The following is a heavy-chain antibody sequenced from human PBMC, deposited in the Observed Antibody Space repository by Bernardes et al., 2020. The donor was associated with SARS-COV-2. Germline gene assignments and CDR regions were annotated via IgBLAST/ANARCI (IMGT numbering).Heavy chain of an antibody. CDR1: GGSISSYY. CDR2: IYYSGST. CDR3: ARSHSPGSGGSCRY. D-gene: IGHD2-15*01. Sequence: TLSLTCTVSGGSISSYYWSWIRQPPGKGLEWIGYIYYSGSTNYNPSLKSRVTISVDTSKNQFSLKLSSVTAADTAVYYCARSHSPGSGGSCRYWGQGTLVTVSS. V-gene: IGHV4-59*08. J-gene: IGHJ4*02.